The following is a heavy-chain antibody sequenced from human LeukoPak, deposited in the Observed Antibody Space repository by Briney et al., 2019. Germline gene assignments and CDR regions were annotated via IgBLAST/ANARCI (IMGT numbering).Heavy chain of an antibody. CDR3: ARGCSYNWNYRLREPFDY. Sequence: SETLSLTCADYGGSYSGYYWSWIRQPPGKELEWIGEINHSGSTNYNPSLKSRVTISVDTSKNQFSLKLSSVTAADTAVYYCARGCSYNWNYRLREPFDYWGQGTLVTVSS. CDR2: INHSGST. J-gene: IGHJ4*02. V-gene: IGHV4-34*01. D-gene: IGHD1-7*01. CDR1: GGSYSGYY.